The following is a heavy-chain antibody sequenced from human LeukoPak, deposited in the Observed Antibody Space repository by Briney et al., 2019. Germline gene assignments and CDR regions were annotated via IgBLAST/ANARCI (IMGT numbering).Heavy chain of an antibody. J-gene: IGHJ6*02. CDR1: GFTFSSYA. CDR3: ARADRKQQLVLALWGYYYGMDV. D-gene: IGHD6-13*01. Sequence: GGSLRLSCAASGFTFSSYAMHWVRQAPGKGLEWVAVISYDGSNKYYADSVKGRFTISRDNSKNTLYLQMNSLRAEDTAVYYCARADRKQQLVLALWGYYYGMDVWGQGTTVTVSS. V-gene: IGHV3-30-3*01. CDR2: ISYDGSNK.